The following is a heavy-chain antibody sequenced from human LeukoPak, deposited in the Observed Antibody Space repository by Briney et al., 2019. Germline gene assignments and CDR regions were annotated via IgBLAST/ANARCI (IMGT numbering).Heavy chain of an antibody. D-gene: IGHD3-22*01. J-gene: IGHJ3*02. CDR3: ARVLDDSSGYYSWGAFDI. Sequence: SETLSLTCTVSGNSISSAYYWGWIRQPPGKGLEWIGNIYHTGSTYYNASLKSRVTISIDTSKNQFSLKLSSVTAADTAVYYCARVLDDSSGYYSWGAFDIWGQGTMVTVSS. V-gene: IGHV4-38-2*02. CDR2: IYHTGST. CDR1: GNSISSAYY.